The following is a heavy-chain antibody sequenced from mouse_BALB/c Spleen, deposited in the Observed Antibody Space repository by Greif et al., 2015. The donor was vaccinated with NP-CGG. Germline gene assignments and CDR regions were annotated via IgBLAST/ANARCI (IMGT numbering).Heavy chain of an antibody. CDR3: ARDYFDY. CDR2: ISDGGSYT. V-gene: IGHV5-4*02. J-gene: IGHJ2*01. CDR1: GFTFSDYY. Sequence: EVQGVESGGGLVKPGGSLKLSCAASGFTFSDYYMYWVRQTPEKRLEWVATISDGGSYTYYPDSVKGRFTISRDNAKNNLYLQMSSLKSEDTAMYYCARDYFDYWVQGTTLTVSS.